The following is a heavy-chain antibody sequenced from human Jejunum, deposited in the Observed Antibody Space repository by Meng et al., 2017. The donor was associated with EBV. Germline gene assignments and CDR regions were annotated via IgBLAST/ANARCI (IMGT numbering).Heavy chain of an antibody. CDR3: ARGSHYTWDV. V-gene: IGHV4-4*02. CDR1: GDSVISTDTW. J-gene: IGHJ4*02. D-gene: IGHD3-16*01. Sequence: QVQLQEPGPGLVKPSGTLSLTCGVSGDSVISTDTWWSGVRQPPGKGLEWIGEIFHAGNTNYNPSLKSQVTMSVDTSKNQFSLNLSSVTAADSAVYYCARGSHYTWDVWGQGTLVTVSS. CDR2: IFHAGNT.